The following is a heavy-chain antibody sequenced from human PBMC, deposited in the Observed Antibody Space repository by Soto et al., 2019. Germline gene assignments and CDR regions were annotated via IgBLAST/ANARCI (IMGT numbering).Heavy chain of an antibody. CDR3: ARDQSAAGTVDY. V-gene: IGHV1-69*06. CDR2: IIPIFGTA. D-gene: IGHD6-13*01. CDR1: GGTFSSYA. Sequence: QVQLVQSGAEVKKPGSSVKVSCKASGGTFSSYAISWVRQAPGQGLEWMGGIIPIFGTANYAQKFEGRVTMTTDTSTRKAYMELRSLRSDDTAVYYCARDQSAAGTVDYWGQGTLVTVSS. J-gene: IGHJ4*02.